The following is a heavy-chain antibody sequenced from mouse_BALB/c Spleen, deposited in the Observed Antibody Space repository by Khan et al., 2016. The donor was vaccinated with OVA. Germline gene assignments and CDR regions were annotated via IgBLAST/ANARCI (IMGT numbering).Heavy chain of an antibody. Sequence: QVQLKQSGPGLVAPSQSLSITCTVSGFSLDKYSVHWIRQSPGKGLEWLGVIWSAGSTDYNAALISRLTITKDNSRSQFFLKVNSLQPNDTAIYYCARRGYDYGRGALFVYWGQGTLVTVSA. D-gene: IGHD2-4*01. CDR3: ARRGYDYGRGALFVY. J-gene: IGHJ3*01. V-gene: IGHV2-2*02. CDR1: GFSLDKYS. CDR2: IWSAGST.